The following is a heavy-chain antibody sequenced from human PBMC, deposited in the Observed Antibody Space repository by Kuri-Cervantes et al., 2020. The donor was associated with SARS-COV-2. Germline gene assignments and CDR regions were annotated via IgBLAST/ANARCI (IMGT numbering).Heavy chain of an antibody. CDR1: GGSISSYY. CDR3: ARGKRVGYCSGGSCYSGRSINYYYYGMDV. J-gene: IGHJ6*02. CDR2: IYYSGST. D-gene: IGHD2-15*01. Sequence: SETLSLTCTVSGGSISSYYWSWIRQPPGKGLEWIGYIYYSGSTNYNPSLKSRVTISVDTSRNQFSLKLSSVTAADTAAYYCARGKRVGYCSGGSCYSGRSINYYYYGMDVWGQGTTVTVSS. V-gene: IGHV4-59*12.